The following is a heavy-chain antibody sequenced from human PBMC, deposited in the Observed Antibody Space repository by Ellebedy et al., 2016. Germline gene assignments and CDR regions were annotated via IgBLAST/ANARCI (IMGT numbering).Heavy chain of an antibody. V-gene: IGHV3-33*01. CDR2: IWFDGSLR. Sequence: GGSLRLSCAASGFNFNKSDIHWVRQAPGKGLQWVASIWFDGSLRYYADFVKGRFTISRDNSKNTVYLQMNSVGAEETAVYYCARPPRSAWKSLQTYFDYWGQGTLVSVSS. J-gene: IGHJ4*02. D-gene: IGHD1-1*01. CDR1: GFNFNKSD. CDR3: ARPPRSAWKSLQTYFDY.